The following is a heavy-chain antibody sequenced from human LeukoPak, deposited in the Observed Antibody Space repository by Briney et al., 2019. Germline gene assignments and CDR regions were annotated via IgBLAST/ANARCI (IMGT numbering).Heavy chain of an antibody. J-gene: IGHJ4*01. V-gene: IGHV3-7*01. CDR1: GFTFTSYW. CDR2: IGQDGGEK. Sequence: PGRSLRLSCAVSGFTFTSYWMNWVRQAPGKGLEWVASIGQDGGEKSYVDSVKGRFTISRDNTKNSLYLQMSSLRAEDTAVYYCARDGTAPGLYFDLWGQGTLVTVSS. D-gene: IGHD6-13*01. CDR3: ARDGTAPGLYFDL.